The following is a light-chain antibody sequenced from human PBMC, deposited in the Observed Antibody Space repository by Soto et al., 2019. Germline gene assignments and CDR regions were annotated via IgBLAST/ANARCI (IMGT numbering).Light chain of an antibody. CDR1: QGIGNY. CDR3: QKYDSVPFT. CDR2: TTS. V-gene: IGKV1-27*01. J-gene: IGKJ3*01. Sequence: DIQMTQSPSSLSASVGDRVTITCRASQGIGNYLAWYQQKPGKVPKLLIYTTSTLQSGVPSRFSGSGSGTDFTLTISSLQPEDVATYYCQKYDSVPFTFGPGTKVDIK.